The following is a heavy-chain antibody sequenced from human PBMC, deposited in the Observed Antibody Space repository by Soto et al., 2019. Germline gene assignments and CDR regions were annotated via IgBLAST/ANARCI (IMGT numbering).Heavy chain of an antibody. D-gene: IGHD4-17*01. CDR1: GGSISSGGYS. Sequence: QLQLQESGSGLVKPSQTLSLTCAVSGGSISSGGYSWSWIRQPPGKGLEWIGYIYHSGYTYCNPSLKGRVTISVDRSKNQFSLKLSSVTAADTAVYYCARAHYGDYGYGMDVWGQGTTVTVSS. CDR2: IYHSGYT. V-gene: IGHV4-30-2*01. CDR3: ARAHYGDYGYGMDV. J-gene: IGHJ6*02.